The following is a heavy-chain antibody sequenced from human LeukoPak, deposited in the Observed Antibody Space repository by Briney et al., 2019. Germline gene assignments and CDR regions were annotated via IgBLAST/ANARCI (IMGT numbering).Heavy chain of an antibody. Sequence: ASVKVSCTASGYTFTSYYMHWVRQAPGQGLEWMGIINPSGGSTSYAQKFQGRVTMTRDMSTSTVYMELSSLRSEDTAVYYCARDLSIRRYDILTADYYYYYYMDVWGKGTTVTVSS. CDR1: GYTFTSYY. CDR3: ARDLSIRRYDILTADYYYYYYMDV. J-gene: IGHJ6*03. D-gene: IGHD3-9*01. V-gene: IGHV1-46*01. CDR2: INPSGGST.